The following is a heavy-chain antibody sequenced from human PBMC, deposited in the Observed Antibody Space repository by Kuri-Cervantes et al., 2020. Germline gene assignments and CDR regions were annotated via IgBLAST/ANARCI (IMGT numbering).Heavy chain of an antibody. D-gene: IGHD3-3*01. V-gene: IGHV4-59*01. CDR1: GGSISSYY. CDR2: IYYSGST. CDR3: ARDLTYDFWSGYYTGGYGMDV. Sequence: ESLSLSCTVSGGSISSYYWSWIRQPPGKGLEWAGYIYYSGSTNYNPSLKSRFTISVDPSKNQFSLKLSSVTAADTAVYYCARDLTYDFWSGYYTGGYGMDVRGQGTTVTVSS. J-gene: IGHJ6*02.